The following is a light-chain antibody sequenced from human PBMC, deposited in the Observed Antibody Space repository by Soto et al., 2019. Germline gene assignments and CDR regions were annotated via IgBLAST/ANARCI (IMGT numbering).Light chain of an antibody. CDR3: QQYGRSPFT. CDR1: QSVSSNY. Sequence: EIVLTQSPGTLSLSPGERATLSCRASQSVSSNYVAWFHQNPGQAPRLLIYGASSRATGVPDRFSASGSGTDFTLTISRLEPEDFAVYYCQQYGRSPFTFGPGTKVDIK. J-gene: IGKJ3*01. CDR2: GAS. V-gene: IGKV3-20*01.